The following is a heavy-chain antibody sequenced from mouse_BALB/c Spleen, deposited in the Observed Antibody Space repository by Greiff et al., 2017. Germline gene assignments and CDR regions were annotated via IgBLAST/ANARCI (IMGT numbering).Heavy chain of an antibody. D-gene: IGHD2-2*01. Sequence: QVQLKQSGAELVRPGTSVKISCKASGYAFTNYWLGWVKQRPGHGLEWIGDIYPGSGNTYYNEKFKGKATLTADKSSSTAYMQLSSLTSKDSAVYVCARDLRWLREAMDYWGQGTSGTVSS. CDR2: IYPGSGNT. J-gene: IGHJ4*01. CDR3: ARDLRWLREAMDY. V-gene: IGHV1-63*01. CDR1: GYAFTNYW.